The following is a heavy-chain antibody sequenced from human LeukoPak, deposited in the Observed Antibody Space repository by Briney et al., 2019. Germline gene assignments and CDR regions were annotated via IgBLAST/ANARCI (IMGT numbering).Heavy chain of an antibody. Sequence: GASVKVSCKASGGTFSSYAISWVRQAPGQGLEWMGGIIPIFGTANYAQKFQGRVTITADESTSTAYMELSSLRSEDTAVYYCARDLGSTGFSWFDPWGQGTLVTVSS. CDR2: IIPIFGTA. V-gene: IGHV1-69*13. CDR3: ARDLGSTGFSWFDP. D-gene: IGHD3-10*01. J-gene: IGHJ5*02. CDR1: GGTFSSYA.